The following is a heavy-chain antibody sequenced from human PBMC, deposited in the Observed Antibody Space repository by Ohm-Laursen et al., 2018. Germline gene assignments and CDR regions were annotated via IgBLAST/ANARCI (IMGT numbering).Heavy chain of an antibody. J-gene: IGHJ4*02. Sequence: SDTLSLTCTVSSGSISSYYWSWIRQPAGKGLEWIGRIYTSGSTNYNPSLKSRVTISVDTSKNHFSLKLSSVTAADTAVYYCASGGPRIVHYWGQGTLVTVSS. CDR3: ASGGPRIVHY. V-gene: IGHV4-4*07. CDR2: IYTSGST. D-gene: IGHD2-15*01. CDR1: SGSISSYY.